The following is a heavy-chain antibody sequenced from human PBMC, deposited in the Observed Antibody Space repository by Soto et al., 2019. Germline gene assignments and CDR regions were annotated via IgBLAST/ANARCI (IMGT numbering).Heavy chain of an antibody. CDR1: GFTFSSYA. CDR2: LYGSGRGI. V-gene: IGHV3-23*01. J-gene: IGHJ5*02. Sequence: GGSLRLSCAASGFTFSSYAMIWIRQVPGQGLEWVSGLYGSGRGIHYADSVKGRFTISRDNSAYAVYLQMNNLRVEDTAVYYCEKDAVAGDGVWIAHAWGRGTAAPVYS. D-gene: IGHD4-17*01. CDR3: EKDAVAGDGVWIAHA.